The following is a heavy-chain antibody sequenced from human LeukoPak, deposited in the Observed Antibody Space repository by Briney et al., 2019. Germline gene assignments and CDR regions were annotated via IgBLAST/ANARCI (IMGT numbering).Heavy chain of an antibody. J-gene: IGHJ5*02. CDR3: ARDQYSGSLKKAAFWFDP. Sequence: GGSLRLSCAASGFTVSSNYMSWVRQAPGKGLEWVSVIYSGGSTYYADSVKGRFTISRDNSKNTLYLQMNSLRAEDTAVYYCARDQYSGSLKKAAFWFDPWGQGTLVTVSS. CDR1: GFTVSSNY. D-gene: IGHD1-26*01. V-gene: IGHV3-66*01. CDR2: IYSGGST.